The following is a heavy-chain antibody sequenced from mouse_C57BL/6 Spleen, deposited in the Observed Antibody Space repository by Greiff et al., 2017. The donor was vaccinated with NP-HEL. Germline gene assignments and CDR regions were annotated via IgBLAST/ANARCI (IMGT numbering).Heavy chain of an antibody. J-gene: IGHJ4*01. V-gene: IGHV1-4*01. CDR1: GYTFTSYT. CDR3: AREVYDGHYYAMDY. Sequence: QVQLQQSGAELARPGASVKMSCKASGYTFTSYTMHWVKQRPGQGLEWIGYINPSSGYTKYNQKFKDKATLTADKSSSTAYMQLSSLTSEYSAVYYCAREVYDGHYYAMDYWGQGTSVTVSS. CDR2: INPSSGYT. D-gene: IGHD2-3*01.